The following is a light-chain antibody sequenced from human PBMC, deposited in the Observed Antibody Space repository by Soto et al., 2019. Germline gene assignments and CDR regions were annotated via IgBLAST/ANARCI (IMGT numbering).Light chain of an antibody. CDR2: KAS. CDR1: QSISSW. V-gene: IGKV1-5*03. CDR3: QGLT. Sequence: DIQMTQSPSTLSASVGDRVTITCRASQSISSWLAWYQQKPGKAPKLLIYKASSLESGVPSRFSGSGSGTEFTLTISSLQPDDFATYDCQGLTFGGGTKVEIK. J-gene: IGKJ4*02.